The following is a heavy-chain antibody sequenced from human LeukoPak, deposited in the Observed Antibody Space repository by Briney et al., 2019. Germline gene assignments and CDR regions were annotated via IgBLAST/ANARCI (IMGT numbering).Heavy chain of an antibody. J-gene: IGHJ4*02. CDR2: INHSGST. CDR3: ARMGGYYYDIGY. D-gene: IGHD3-22*01. CDR1: GGSFSGYY. Sequence: NPSETLSLTCAVYGGSFSGYYWSWIRQPPGKGLEWIGEINHSGSTNYNPSLKSRVTISVDTSKNQFSLKLSSVTAADTAVYYCARMGGYYYDIGYWGQGTLVTVSS. V-gene: IGHV4-34*01.